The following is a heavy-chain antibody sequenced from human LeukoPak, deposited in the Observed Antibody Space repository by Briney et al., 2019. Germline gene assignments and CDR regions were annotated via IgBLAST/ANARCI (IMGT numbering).Heavy chain of an antibody. V-gene: IGHV3-30*14. CDR3: ARVGDLNFYDF. CDR1: GFTFSSYA. CDR2: ISYDGSNK. D-gene: IGHD1-20*01. Sequence: GRSLRLSCAASGFTFSSYAMHWVRQAPGKGLEWVAVISYDGSNKYYADSVKGRFTISRDNSKNTLFLQMGSLRAEDMAVYYCARVGDLNFYDFWGQGTLVTVSS. J-gene: IGHJ4*02.